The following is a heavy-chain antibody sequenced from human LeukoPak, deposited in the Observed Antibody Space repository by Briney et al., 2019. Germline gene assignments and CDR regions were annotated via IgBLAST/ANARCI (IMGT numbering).Heavy chain of an antibody. D-gene: IGHD6-13*01. J-gene: IGHJ5*02. CDR1: GGSFSGYY. CDR3: AAWYSSSWYPWFDP. CDR2: INHSGST. Sequence: KSSETLSLTCAVYGGSFSGYYWSWIRQPPGKGLEWIGEINHSGSTNYNPSLKSRVTISVDTSENQFSLKLSSVTAADTAVYYCAAWYSSSWYPWFDPWGQGTLVTVSS. V-gene: IGHV4-34*01.